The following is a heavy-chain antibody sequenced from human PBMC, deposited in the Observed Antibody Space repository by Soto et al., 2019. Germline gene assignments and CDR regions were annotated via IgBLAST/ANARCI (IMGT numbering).Heavy chain of an antibody. CDR2: INHSGTT. CDR1: GGSFSGYY. J-gene: IGHJ4*02. V-gene: IGHV4-34*01. D-gene: IGHD2-15*01. Sequence: PSETLSLTCAVYGGSFSGYYWSWIRQPPGKGLEWIGEINHSGTTNYNPSLKSRVTISVDTSKTQFSLKLSSVTAADTAVYYCARGRPLCSGGSCYVGYFGYWGQGTLVTVSS. CDR3: ARGRPLCSGGSCYVGYFGY.